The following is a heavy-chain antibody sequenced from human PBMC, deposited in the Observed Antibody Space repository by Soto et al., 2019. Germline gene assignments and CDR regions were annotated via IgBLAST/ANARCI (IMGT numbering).Heavy chain of an antibody. CDR2: IYNNGRT. CDR1: GGSISSSS. Sequence: QVQLQESGPRLVKPSETLSLTCTVSGGSISSSSWSWIRQPPGRGLEWIGYIYNNGRTDYNPSLKSRVTISVDTSKTHFSLKLSSVTPADTAVYYCARARFCTSTSCYHYFDFWGQGTLVTVSS. D-gene: IGHD2-2*01. J-gene: IGHJ4*02. CDR3: ARARFCTSTSCYHYFDF. V-gene: IGHV4-59*01.